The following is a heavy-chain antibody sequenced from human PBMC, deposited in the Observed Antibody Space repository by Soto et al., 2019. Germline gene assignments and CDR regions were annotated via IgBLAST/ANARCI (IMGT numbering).Heavy chain of an antibody. D-gene: IGHD5-12*01. CDR3: ARVSGYSLPDY. V-gene: IGHV1-3*05. CDR1: GYTFTNYA. J-gene: IGHJ4*02. CDR2: INAGNGNT. Sequence: QVQLVQSGAEEKKPGASVKVSCKASGYTFTNYAMHWVRQAPGQRLEWMGWINAGNGNTKYSQKFQGRVTITRDTSESAAYLELSSLRSEVTTVYYIARVSGYSLPDYWGQVTLINVSS.